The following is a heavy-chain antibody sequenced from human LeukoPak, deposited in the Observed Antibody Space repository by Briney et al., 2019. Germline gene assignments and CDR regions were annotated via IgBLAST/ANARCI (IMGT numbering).Heavy chain of an antibody. V-gene: IGHV3-7*02. CDR2: INQDGSEK. CDR1: GFTFSNYW. J-gene: IGHJ5*02. D-gene: IGHD3-22*01. Sequence: GGSLRLSCAVSGFTFSNYWMSWVRQAPGKGLEWVANINQDGSEKNYVDAVKGRFTISRDNAKNLVYLQMISLRAEDTAVYYCAAHSSGYLGWFDPWGQGTLVTVSS. CDR3: AAHSSGYLGWFDP.